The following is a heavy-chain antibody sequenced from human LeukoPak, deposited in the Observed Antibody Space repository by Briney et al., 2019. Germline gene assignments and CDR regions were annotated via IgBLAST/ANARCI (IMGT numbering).Heavy chain of an antibody. Sequence: GGSLRLSCAASGFTVSSNYMSWVRQAPGKGLEWVSVIYSGGSTYYADSVKGRFTISRDNSKNTLYLQMNSLRAEDTAVYYCASTWPPSIAAAGTDAFDIWGQGTMVTVSS. J-gene: IGHJ3*02. V-gene: IGHV3-53*01. D-gene: IGHD6-13*01. CDR1: GFTVSSNY. CDR3: ASTWPPSIAAAGTDAFDI. CDR2: IYSGGST.